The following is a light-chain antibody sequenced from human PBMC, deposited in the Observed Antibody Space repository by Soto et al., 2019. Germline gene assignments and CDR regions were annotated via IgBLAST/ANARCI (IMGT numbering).Light chain of an antibody. CDR1: SSNIGSNY. CDR2: RNN. V-gene: IGLV1-47*01. CDR3: AAWDDSLSVLYV. J-gene: IGLJ1*01. Sequence: QSVLTQPPSASGTPGQRVTTSCLGSSSNIGSNYVYWYQQLPGTAPKLLIYRNNQRPSGVPDRFSGSKSGTSASLAISGLRSEDEADYYCAAWDDSLSVLYVFGTGTKLTVL.